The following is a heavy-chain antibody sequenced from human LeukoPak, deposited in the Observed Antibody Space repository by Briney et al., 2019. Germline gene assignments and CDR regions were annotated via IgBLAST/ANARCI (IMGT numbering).Heavy chain of an antibody. J-gene: IGHJ4*02. CDR1: GFTFSSYS. V-gene: IGHV3-48*01. Sequence: GGSLRLSCAASGFTFSSYSMNWVRQAPGKGLEWVSYISSTSTTIYHAASVKGRFTISRDNAKNSLYLEMNSLRVEDTAVYYCARVAYGSGSYYGTFDYWGQGTLVTVSS. D-gene: IGHD3-10*01. CDR3: ARVAYGSGSYYGTFDY. CDR2: ISSTSTTI.